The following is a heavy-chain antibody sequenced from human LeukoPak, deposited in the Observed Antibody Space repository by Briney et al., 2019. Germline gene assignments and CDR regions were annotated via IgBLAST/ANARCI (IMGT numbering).Heavy chain of an antibody. CDR3: ARVYYSNSYDYWYFDL. J-gene: IGHJ2*01. CDR1: GYSISSGYY. V-gene: IGHV4-38-2*02. CDR2: IYHSGST. D-gene: IGHD6-13*01. Sequence: SSETLSLTCTVSGYSISSGYYWGWIRQPPGKGLEWIGSIYHSGSTYYNPSLKSRVTISVDTSKNQFSLKLSSVTAADTAVYYCARVYYSNSYDYWYFDLWGRGTLVTVSS.